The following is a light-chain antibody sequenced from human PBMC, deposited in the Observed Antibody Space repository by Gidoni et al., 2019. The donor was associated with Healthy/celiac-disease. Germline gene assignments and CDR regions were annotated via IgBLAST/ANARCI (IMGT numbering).Light chain of an antibody. CDR1: QGISSY. V-gene: IGKV1-9*01. Sequence: DSQLTQSPSFLSASVGDSVTITCRASQGISSYLAWYQQKPGNAPKLLIYAASTFQSGVPSRFSGSGAGTEFPLTSSSLQPEDFATYYCQQRNSYPFTFGPGTKVDIK. CDR2: AAS. J-gene: IGKJ3*01. CDR3: QQRNSYPFT.